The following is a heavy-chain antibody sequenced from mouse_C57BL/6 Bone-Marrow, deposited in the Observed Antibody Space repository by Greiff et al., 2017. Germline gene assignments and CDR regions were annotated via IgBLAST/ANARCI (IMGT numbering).Heavy chain of an antibody. J-gene: IGHJ4*01. CDR3: ARDLSLAYVYAMEY. Sequence: EVHLVESGGGLVKPGGSLKLSCAASGFTFSSYAMSWVRQTPEKRLEWVATISDGGSYTYYPDNVKGRFTISRDNAKNNLYLQMSHLKSEDTAMYYSARDLSLAYVYAMEYRGQGTSVTVSS. CDR1: GFTFSSYA. CDR2: ISDGGSYT. D-gene: IGHD6-2*01. V-gene: IGHV5-4*01.